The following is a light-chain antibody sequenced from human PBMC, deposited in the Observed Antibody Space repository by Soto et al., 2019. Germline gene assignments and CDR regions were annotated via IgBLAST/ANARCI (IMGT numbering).Light chain of an antibody. Sequence: DIQMTQSPSSLSASLGDRVTITCRASQDISTYLNWYQQKPGKAPKLLIYAASSLQSGVPSRFSGSGSETDFTLTISSLQPEDFATYSCQQSYNTTWTFGQGTKVDIK. CDR3: QQSYNTTWT. V-gene: IGKV1-39*01. CDR2: AAS. J-gene: IGKJ1*01. CDR1: QDISTY.